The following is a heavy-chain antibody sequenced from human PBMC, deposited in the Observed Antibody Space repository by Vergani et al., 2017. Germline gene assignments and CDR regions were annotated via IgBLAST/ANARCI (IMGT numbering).Heavy chain of an antibody. J-gene: IGHJ4*02. D-gene: IGHD2-21*01. CDR1: GFTLSNYD. CDR2: IQFDGSNQ. Sequence: QVQLVESGGGVVQRGGSLRLSCATSGFTLSNYDMQWIRQGPGKGLEFVAFIQFDGSNQYYADSVKGRFTLSRDFSKNTLYLQMNSLSTDDTATYYCAKHFRGCGIDYGGQGTQVIVSS. V-gene: IGHV3-30*02. CDR3: AKHFRGCGIDY.